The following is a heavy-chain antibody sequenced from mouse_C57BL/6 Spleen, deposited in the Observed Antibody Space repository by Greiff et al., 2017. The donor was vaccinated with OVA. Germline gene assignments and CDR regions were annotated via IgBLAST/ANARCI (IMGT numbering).Heavy chain of an antibody. Sequence: EVQGVESGGGLVQPGGSMKLSCAASGFTFSDAWMDWVRQSPEQGLEWVGEIRNKASNPATYYAVSVKGRFTISRADSKSSIHLQMNTSGAADTGIYYCTAAQATMDYWGQGTSVTVSS. J-gene: IGHJ4*01. D-gene: IGHD3-2*02. CDR1: GFTFSDAW. CDR3: TAAQATMDY. V-gene: IGHV6-6*01. CDR2: IRNKASNPAT.